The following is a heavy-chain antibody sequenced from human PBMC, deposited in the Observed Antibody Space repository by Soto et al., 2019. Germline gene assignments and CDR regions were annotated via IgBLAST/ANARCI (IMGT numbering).Heavy chain of an antibody. CDR2: IWYDGSNK. V-gene: IGHV3-33*01. Sequence: QVQLVESGGGVVQPGRSLRLSCAASGFTFSSYGMHWVRQAPGKGLEWVAVIWYDGSNKYYADSVKGRFTISRDNSKNTLYLQMNSLRAEDTAVYYCARDIGTARGLPYYFDYWGQGTLVTVSS. CDR1: GFTFSSYG. J-gene: IGHJ4*02. CDR3: ARDIGTARGLPYYFDY. D-gene: IGHD1-26*01.